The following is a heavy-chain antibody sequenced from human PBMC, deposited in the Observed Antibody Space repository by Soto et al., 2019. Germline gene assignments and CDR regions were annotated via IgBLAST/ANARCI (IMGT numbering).Heavy chain of an antibody. CDR2: ISAYNGNT. CDR3: ARDLVPGYTGFSDY. CDR1: GYTFSNYG. J-gene: IGHJ4*02. D-gene: IGHD5-12*01. V-gene: IGHV1-18*01. Sequence: ASVKVSCKTSGYTFSNYGINWVRQDPGQGLEWMGWISAYNGNTNFAQKLQGRVSLTTDTSSTTAYMELRSLTSDDTAVYYCARDLVPGYTGFSDYWGQGTLVTVSS.